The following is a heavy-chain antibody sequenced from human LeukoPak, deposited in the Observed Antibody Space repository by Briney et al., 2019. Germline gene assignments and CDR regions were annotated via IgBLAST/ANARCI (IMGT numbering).Heavy chain of an antibody. D-gene: IGHD3-3*01. Sequence: PGGSLRLSCAASGFTFSSYTMNWVRQAPGKGLEWVSSISSSSSYIYYADSVKGRFTLSRDNAKNSLYLQMNSRRAEDTAVYYCARVRSWSGQEAYWGQGTLVTVSS. CDR1: GFTFSSYT. CDR2: ISSSSSYI. CDR3: ARVRSWSGQEAY. V-gene: IGHV3-21*01. J-gene: IGHJ4*02.